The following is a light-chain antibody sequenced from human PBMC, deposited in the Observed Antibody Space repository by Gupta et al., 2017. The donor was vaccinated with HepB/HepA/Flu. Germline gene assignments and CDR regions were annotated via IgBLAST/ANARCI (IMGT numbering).Light chain of an antibody. CDR2: DVT. J-gene: IGLJ1*01. Sequence: QSALTQPASVSGSPGQSITISCTGTSSDVGAYNYVSWYQQHPGKAPKLMIYDVTYRPSGVSNRFSGSKSGDTASLTISGLQAEDEAYYYCSSYTSSNTLVFGTGTKVTVL. CDR1: SSDVGAYNY. CDR3: SSYTSSNTLV. V-gene: IGLV2-14*03.